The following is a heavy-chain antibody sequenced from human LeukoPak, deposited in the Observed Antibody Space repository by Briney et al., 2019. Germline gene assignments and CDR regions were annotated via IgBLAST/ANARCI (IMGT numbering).Heavy chain of an antibody. CDR2: ISSNGGST. J-gene: IGHJ4*02. CDR3: VKELYYYGSGGFDY. D-gene: IGHD3-10*01. CDR1: GFTFSSYA. V-gene: IGHV3-64D*06. Sequence: GGSLRLSCSASGFTFSSYAMHWVRQAPGKGLEDVSPISSNGGSTYYADSVKGRFTISRDNSKNTLYLQMSSLRAEDTAVYYCVKELYYYGSGGFDYWGQGALVTVSS.